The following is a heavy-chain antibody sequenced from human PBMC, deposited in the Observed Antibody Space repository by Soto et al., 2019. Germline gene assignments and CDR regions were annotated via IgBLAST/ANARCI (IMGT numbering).Heavy chain of an antibody. D-gene: IGHD6-6*01. CDR2: ISAYNGNT. J-gene: IGHJ5*02. CDR3: ARNKGSSFSAGSSGIKWFDP. Sequence: ASVKVSCKASGYTFTSYGISWVRQAPGQGLEWMGWISAYNGNTNYAQKLQGRVTVTTDTSTSTAYMELRSLRSDDTAVYYCARNKGSSFSAGSSGIKWFDPWGQGTMVTV. V-gene: IGHV1-18*01. CDR1: GYTFTSYG.